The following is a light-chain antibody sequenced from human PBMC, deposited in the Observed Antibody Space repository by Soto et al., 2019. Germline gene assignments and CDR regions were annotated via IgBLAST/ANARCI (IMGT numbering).Light chain of an antibody. CDR2: WAS. Sequence: IVMTQSPDSLAVSLGERATINCKSSQSLLYSSNNKNYLAWYQQKPGQPPKLLIYWASTRASGVPARFSGSGSGTDLTLTISSLQAEDVAVYYCQQYYSNPELTFGGGTKVEIK. V-gene: IGKV4-1*01. J-gene: IGKJ4*01. CDR3: QQYYSNPELT. CDR1: QSLLYSSNNKNY.